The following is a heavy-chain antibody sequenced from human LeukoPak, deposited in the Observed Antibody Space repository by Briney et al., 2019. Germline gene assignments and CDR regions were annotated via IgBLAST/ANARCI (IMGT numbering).Heavy chain of an antibody. J-gene: IGHJ6*03. CDR3: AKEGGGSSAGVYYYYYYMDV. CDR1: GFTFSSYG. Sequence: GGSLRLSCAASGFTFSSYGMHWVRQAPGKGLEWVAFIRYDGSNKYYADSVKGRFTISRDNSKNTLYLQMNSLRAEDTAVYYCAKEGGGSSAGVYYYYYYMDVWGKGTTVTVSS. CDR2: IRYDGSNK. D-gene: IGHD3-16*01. V-gene: IGHV3-30*02.